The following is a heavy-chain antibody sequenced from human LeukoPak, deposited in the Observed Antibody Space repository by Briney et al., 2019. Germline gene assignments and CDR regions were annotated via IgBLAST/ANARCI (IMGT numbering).Heavy chain of an antibody. Sequence: SVKVSCKASGGTFSSYAISWVRQAPGQGLEWMGRIIPILGIANYAQKFQGRVTITTDESTSTAYMELSSLRSEDTAVYYCARVSTVTTDSWFDPWGQGTLVTVSS. V-gene: IGHV1-69*04. CDR1: GGTFSSYA. J-gene: IGHJ5*02. CDR2: IIPILGIA. D-gene: IGHD4-17*01. CDR3: ARVSTVTTDSWFDP.